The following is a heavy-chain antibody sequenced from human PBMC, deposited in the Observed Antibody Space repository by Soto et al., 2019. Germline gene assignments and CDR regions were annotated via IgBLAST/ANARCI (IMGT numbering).Heavy chain of an antibody. Sequence: SVKVSCKASGGTFSIYAISCVRQSPLQGLEWMGGIIPIFGTANYAQKFQGRVTITADESTSTAYMELSSLRSEDTAVYYCARLTAVAGRETYYYGMDVWGQGTTVTVSS. V-gene: IGHV1-69*13. J-gene: IGHJ6*02. CDR1: GGTFSIYA. D-gene: IGHD6-19*01. CDR3: ARLTAVAGRETYYYGMDV. CDR2: IIPIFGTA.